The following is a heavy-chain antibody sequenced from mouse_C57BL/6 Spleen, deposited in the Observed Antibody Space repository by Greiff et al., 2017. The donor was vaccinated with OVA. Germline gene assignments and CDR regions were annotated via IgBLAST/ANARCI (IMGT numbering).Heavy chain of an antibody. CDR1: GYTFTSYW. Sequence: QVQLQQSGAELVMPGASVKLSCKASGYTFTSYWMHWVKQRPGQGLEWIGEIDPSDSYTNYNQKFKGKSTLTVDKSSSTAYMQLSSLTSEDSAVYYCARRDYGSSDFDVWGTGTTVTVSS. CDR2: IDPSDSYT. V-gene: IGHV1-69*01. J-gene: IGHJ1*03. D-gene: IGHD1-1*01. CDR3: ARRDYGSSDFDV.